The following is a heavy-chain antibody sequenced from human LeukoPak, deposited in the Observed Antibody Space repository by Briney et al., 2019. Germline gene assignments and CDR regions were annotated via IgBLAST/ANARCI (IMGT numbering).Heavy chain of an antibody. CDR1: GGSISSYY. D-gene: IGHD3-22*01. CDR3: ARGAYYYDSSGPTFDI. Sequence: PSETLSLTCTVSGGSISSYYWSWIRQPAGKGLEWIGRIYTSGSTNYNPSLKSRVTMSVDTSKNQFSLKLSSVTAADTAVYYCARGAYYYDSSGPTFDIWGQGTMVTVSS. CDR2: IYTSGST. J-gene: IGHJ3*02. V-gene: IGHV4-4*07.